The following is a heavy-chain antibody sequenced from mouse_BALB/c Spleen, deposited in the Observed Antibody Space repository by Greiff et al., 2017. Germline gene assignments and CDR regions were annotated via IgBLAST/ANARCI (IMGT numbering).Heavy chain of an antibody. D-gene: IGHD2-9*01. Sequence: EVKLMESGGGLVKPGGSLKLSCAASGFTFSDYYMYWVRQTPEERLEWVATISDGGSYTYYPDSVTGRFPISRANAKNNLYLQMSSLKSEDTAMYYCARAFYGYAWFAYWGQGTLVTVSA. J-gene: IGHJ3*01. CDR3: ARAFYGYAWFAY. V-gene: IGHV5-4*02. CDR1: GFTFSDYY. CDR2: ISDGGSYT.